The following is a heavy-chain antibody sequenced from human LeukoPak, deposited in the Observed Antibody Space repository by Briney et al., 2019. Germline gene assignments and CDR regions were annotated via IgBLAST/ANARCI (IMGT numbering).Heavy chain of an antibody. CDR2: IYYSGST. CDR1: GGSISSYY. V-gene: IGHV4-59*12. D-gene: IGHD3-22*01. Sequence: SETLSLTCTVSGGSISSYYWSWIRQPPGKGLEWIGYIYYSGSTNYNPSLKSRVTISVDTSKNQFSLKLSSVTAADTAVYYCARNYYYDSSGYYLYHFDYWGQGTLVTVSS. CDR3: ARNYYYDSSGYYLYHFDY. J-gene: IGHJ4*02.